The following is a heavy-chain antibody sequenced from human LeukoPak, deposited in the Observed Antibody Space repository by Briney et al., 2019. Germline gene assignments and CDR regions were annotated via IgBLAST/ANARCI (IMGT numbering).Heavy chain of an antibody. CDR2: IYRSGIT. J-gene: IGHJ4*02. CDR1: GGSISSGDYY. Sequence: PSETLSLTCTVSGGSISSGDYYWSWIRQPPGTGVEWSGHIYRSGITYYNPSLKSRVNFLVDRSKNQVSLKVNCVTAADTTVYHCARAGAYSSSWYYFDYWGQGTLVTVSS. CDR3: ARAGAYSSSWYYFDY. V-gene: IGHV4-30-4*08. D-gene: IGHD6-13*01.